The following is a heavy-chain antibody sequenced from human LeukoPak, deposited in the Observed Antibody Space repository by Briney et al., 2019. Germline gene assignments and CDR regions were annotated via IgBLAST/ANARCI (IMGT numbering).Heavy chain of an antibody. Sequence: GGSLRLSCAASGFTFSSYWMYWVRQPPGKGPMWVSRISPDGTDRAHADSVVKGRFTISRDNAKNTLYLQMSSLGAEDTAVYYCATSGSGSYYRPFDYWGQGTLVTVSS. D-gene: IGHD3-10*01. V-gene: IGHV3-74*03. CDR1: GFTFSSYW. CDR2: ISPDGTDR. CDR3: ATSGSGSYYRPFDY. J-gene: IGHJ4*02.